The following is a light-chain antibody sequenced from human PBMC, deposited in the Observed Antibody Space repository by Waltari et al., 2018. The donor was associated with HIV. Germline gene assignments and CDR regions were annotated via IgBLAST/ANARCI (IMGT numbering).Light chain of an antibody. CDR1: SSDVGGYNY. CDR3: SSYTSSSTWV. V-gene: IGLV2-14*03. CDR2: DVS. J-gene: IGLJ3*02. Sequence: QSALTQPASVSGSPGQSITISCTGTSSDVGGYNYVPWYQQHPGKAPKRMIYDVSNRPSGVSNRFSGSKSGNTASLTISGLQAEDEADYYCSSYTSSSTWVFGGGTKLTVL.